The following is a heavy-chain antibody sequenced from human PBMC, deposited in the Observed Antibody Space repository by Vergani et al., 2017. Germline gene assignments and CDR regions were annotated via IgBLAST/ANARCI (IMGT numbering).Heavy chain of an antibody. CDR2: IYYSGRT. Sequence: QVQLQESGPGLVKPSETLSLTCTVSGGSISSYYWSWLRQPPGKGLEWIGYIYYSGRTNYNPSLKIRVTIPVDQSKNQFSLKLSSVTAADTAVYYCASIPPDDFWGGILNWGQGTLVTVSS. CDR1: GGSISSYY. J-gene: IGHJ4*02. D-gene: IGHD3-3*01. CDR3: ASIPPDDFWGGILN. V-gene: IGHV4-59*01.